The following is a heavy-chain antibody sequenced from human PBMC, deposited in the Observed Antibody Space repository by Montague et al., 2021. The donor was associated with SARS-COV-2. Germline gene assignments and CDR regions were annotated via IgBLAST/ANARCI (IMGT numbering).Heavy chain of an antibody. CDR3: ARDEVSGTSAMDY. Sequence: SETLSLTCNVSGVSISDYYWSWIRQPPGKGLECIGYIHYSGHNNYNPSLQSRVTMSVDTSKNQVSLKLNSVTAADTAMYYCARDEVSGTSAMDYWGQGTTVTVSS. J-gene: IGHJ4*02. CDR1: GVSISDYY. CDR2: IHYSGHN. D-gene: IGHD5/OR15-5a*01. V-gene: IGHV4-59*12.